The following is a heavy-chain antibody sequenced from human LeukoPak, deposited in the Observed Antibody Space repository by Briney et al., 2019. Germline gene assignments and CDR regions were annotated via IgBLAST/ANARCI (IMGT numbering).Heavy chain of an antibody. Sequence: SVKVSCKASGGTFSSYAISWVRQAPGQGLEWMGGIIPIFGTANYAQKFQDRVTITADESASTAYMELSSLRSEDTAVYYCANGYCSSTSCHTNYYHYYGMDVWGQGTTVTVSS. J-gene: IGHJ6*02. D-gene: IGHD2-2*02. CDR2: IIPIFGTA. CDR1: GGTFSSYA. CDR3: ANGYCSSTSCHTNYYHYYGMDV. V-gene: IGHV1-69*13.